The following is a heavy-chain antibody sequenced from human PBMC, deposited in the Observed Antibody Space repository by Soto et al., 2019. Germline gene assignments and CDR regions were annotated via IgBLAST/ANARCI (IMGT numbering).Heavy chain of an antibody. CDR3: AREGGGYRFDY. CDR2: INAGNGNT. V-gene: IGHV1-3*01. CDR1: GYTFTSYA. D-gene: IGHD1-26*01. Sequence: EASVKVSCKASGYTFTSYAMHWVRQAPGQRLEWMGWINAGNGNTKYSQKFQGRVTIIRDTSASTAYMELSSLRSEDTAVYYCAREGGGYRFDYWGQGALVTVSS. J-gene: IGHJ4*02.